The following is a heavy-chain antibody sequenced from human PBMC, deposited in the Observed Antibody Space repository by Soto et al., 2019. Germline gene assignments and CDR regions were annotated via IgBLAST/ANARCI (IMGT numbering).Heavy chain of an antibody. CDR3: VRIRRGDGYTFGY. CDR2: INTDGSTT. J-gene: IGHJ4*02. D-gene: IGHD5-12*01. V-gene: IGHV3-74*01. CDR1: GFSLSIYW. Sequence: EVQLVESGGVSVQPGGSLRLSCAASGFSLSIYWMHWVRQAPGKGLVWVSRINTDGSTTTYADSVKGRFTISRDNAKNTLYLKMNSLRDEDTAVYYCVRIRRGDGYTFGYWGQGTLVTVSS.